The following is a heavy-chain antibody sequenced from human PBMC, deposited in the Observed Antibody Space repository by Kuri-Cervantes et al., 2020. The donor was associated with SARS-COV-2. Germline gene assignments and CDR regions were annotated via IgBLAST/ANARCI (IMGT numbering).Heavy chain of an antibody. CDR3: ARAQSYGDYLRYAFEGHNDAFDI. V-gene: IGHV3-30*04. CDR1: GFTFSSYA. D-gene: IGHD4-17*01. Sequence: GGSLRLSCAASGFTFSSYAMHWVRQAPGKGLEWVAVISYDGSNKYYADSVKGRFTISRDNSKNTLYLQMNGLRAEDTAVYYCARAQSYGDYLRYAFEGHNDAFDIWGQGTMVTVSS. J-gene: IGHJ3*02. CDR2: ISYDGSNK.